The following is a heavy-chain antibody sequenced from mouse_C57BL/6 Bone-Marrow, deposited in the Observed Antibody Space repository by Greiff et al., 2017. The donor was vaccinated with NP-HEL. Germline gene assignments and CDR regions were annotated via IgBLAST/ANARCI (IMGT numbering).Heavy chain of an antibody. J-gene: IGHJ4*01. D-gene: IGHD1-1*01. CDR2: IYPGSGNT. CDR3: ARRVYDYDAMDY. V-gene: IGHV1-66*01. Sequence: VQLQQSGPELVKPGASVKISCKASGYSFTSYYIHWVKQRPGQGLEWIGWIYPGSGNTKYNEKFKGKATLTADTSSSTAYMQLSSLTSEDSAVYYCARRVYDYDAMDYWGQGTSVTVSS. CDR1: GYSFTSYY.